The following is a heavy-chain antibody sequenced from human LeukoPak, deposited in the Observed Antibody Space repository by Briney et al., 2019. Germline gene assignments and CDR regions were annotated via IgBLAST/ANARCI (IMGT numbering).Heavy chain of an antibody. CDR3: AREAGYCSGTSCYIYYYGMDA. CDR1: GFTFSSNY. Sequence: GGSLKLSCAASGFTFSSNYLSWVRQAPGKGLEWVSTIYSSGNTYYADSVKGRFSISRDDSKNTLYLQMNSLRAADTAVYYCAREAGYCSGTSCYIYYYGMDAWGQGTTVTASS. J-gene: IGHJ6*02. CDR2: IYSSGNT. V-gene: IGHV3-53*01. D-gene: IGHD2-2*02.